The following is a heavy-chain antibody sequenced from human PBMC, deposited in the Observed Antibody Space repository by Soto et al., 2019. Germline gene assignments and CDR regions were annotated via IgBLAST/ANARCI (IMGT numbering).Heavy chain of an antibody. J-gene: IGHJ5*02. Sequence: SETQSLTCAVYGGSFSGYYWTWIRQPPGTGLEWIGEINHSGSTNYNPSLKSRVTISRDNAKNSLYLQMNSLRAEDTAVYYCAREGGDLNWFDPWGQGTLVTVSS. D-gene: IGHD4-17*01. CDR1: GGSFSGYY. V-gene: IGHV4-34*01. CDR3: AREGGDLNWFDP. CDR2: INHSGST.